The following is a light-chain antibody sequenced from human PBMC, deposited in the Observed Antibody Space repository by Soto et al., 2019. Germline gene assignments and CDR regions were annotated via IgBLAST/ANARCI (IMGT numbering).Light chain of an antibody. V-gene: IGKV1-5*03. Sequence: DIAMTQSPATLSASVGDRVTITCRASQSVSSWLAWYQQKPGKAPKLLIYKASSLESRGPPRFSGSGSGTEFTLTISSLQPYEFAAYYCQQYNSYPWTFGQGTKVEIK. CDR1: QSVSSW. CDR3: QQYNSYPWT. J-gene: IGKJ1*01. CDR2: KAS.